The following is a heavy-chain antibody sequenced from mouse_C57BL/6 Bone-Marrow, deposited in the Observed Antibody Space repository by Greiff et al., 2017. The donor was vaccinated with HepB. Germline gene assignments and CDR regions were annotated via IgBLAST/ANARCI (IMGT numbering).Heavy chain of an antibody. D-gene: IGHD1-1*01. CDR3: ARYYYYGSSYRAMDY. CDR2: INPNNGGT. Sequence: EVQLQQSGPELVKPGASVKMSCKASGYTFTDYNMHWVKQSHGKSLEWIGYINPNNGGTSYNQKFKGKATLTVNKSSSTAYMELRSLTSEDSAVYYCARYYYYGSSYRAMDYWGQGTSVTVSS. CDR1: GYTFTDYN. V-gene: IGHV1-22*01. J-gene: IGHJ4*01.